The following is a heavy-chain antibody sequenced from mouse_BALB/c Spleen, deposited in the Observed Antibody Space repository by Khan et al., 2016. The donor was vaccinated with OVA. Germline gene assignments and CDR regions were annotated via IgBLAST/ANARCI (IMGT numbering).Heavy chain of an antibody. J-gene: IGHJ3*01. V-gene: IGHV5-6*01. CDR2: ISSGGSYT. CDR3: TRLAYYYNSEGFAY. CDR1: GFTFSTYG. D-gene: IGHD1-1*01. Sequence: EVELVESGGDLVKPGGSLKLSCAASGFTFSTYGMSWVRQTPDKRLEWVAAISSGGSYTYYPDSVKGRFTISRENAKNTLYLQMSSLKSEDTAMDYCTRLAYYYNSEGFAYWGQGTLVTVSA.